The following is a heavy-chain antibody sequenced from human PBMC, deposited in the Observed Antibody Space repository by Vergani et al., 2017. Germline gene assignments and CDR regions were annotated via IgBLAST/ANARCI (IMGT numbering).Heavy chain of an antibody. CDR2: LSASDRRT. CDR3: AKVGRSEVAGTFGAFDI. J-gene: IGHJ3*02. CDR1: GFIFSDHY. Sequence: EVQVVESGGGLVQPGGSLRLSCAASGFIFSDHYMDWDRQAPGKGLEWVSTLSASDRRTHYADSVKGRFTISRDNSKNTLFLHMNSLRPEDTAVYYCAKVGRSEVAGTFGAFDIWGQGTMVTVSS. D-gene: IGHD6-19*01. V-gene: IGHV3-23*04.